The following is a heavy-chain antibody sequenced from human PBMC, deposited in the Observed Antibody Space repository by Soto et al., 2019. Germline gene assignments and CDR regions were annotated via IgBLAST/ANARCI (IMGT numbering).Heavy chain of an antibody. V-gene: IGHV1-2*02. Sequence: GASVKVSCKASGYTFTGHYIYWIRQAPGQGLVWMGWVNPNNGATKYAQKFQGRVTMTRDTSITTAYMEVTNVKSDDTAIYYCARDGNFVLRGYSFGFDFWGQGTRVTVSS. CDR1: GYTFTGHY. CDR2: VNPNNGAT. J-gene: IGHJ4*02. CDR3: ARDGNFVLRGYSFGFDF. D-gene: IGHD5-18*01.